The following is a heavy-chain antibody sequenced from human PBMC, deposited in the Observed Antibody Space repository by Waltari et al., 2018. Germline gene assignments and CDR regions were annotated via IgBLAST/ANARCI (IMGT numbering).Heavy chain of an antibody. CDR3: ARDSYHYYGMDV. CDR2: LGISASDR. J-gene: IGHJ6*02. CDR1: GFAFSSYE. V-gene: IGHV3-48*03. Sequence: EVQLVESGGGLVQPGGSLRLSCAASGFAFSSYEMDWVRQAPGKGLEWVSYLGISASDRRYADSVKGRFTISRDNAKNSLFLQMDSLRAEDTAVYYCARDSYHYYGMDVWGQGTTVTVSS.